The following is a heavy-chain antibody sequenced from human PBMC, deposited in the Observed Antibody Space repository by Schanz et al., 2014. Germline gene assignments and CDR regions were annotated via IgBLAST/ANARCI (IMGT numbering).Heavy chain of an antibody. CDR3: ARGQRRTIGRPFGP. CDR2: MQPDSGKT. V-gene: IGHV1-8*01. J-gene: IGHJ5*02. D-gene: IGHD6-25*01. CDR1: GGTFSSFG. Sequence: QVQLVQSGAEVKKPGSSVKVSCKASGGTFSSFGINWVRQAIGQGPEWMGWMQPDSGKTHYAEKFQGRVAMTRDLSISTAYMKLSSLASEDTAVYYCARGQRRTIGRPFGPWGQGTLVTVSS.